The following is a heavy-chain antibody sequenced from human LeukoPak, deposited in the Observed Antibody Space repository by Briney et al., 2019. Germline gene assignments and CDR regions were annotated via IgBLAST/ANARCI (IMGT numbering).Heavy chain of an antibody. V-gene: IGHV1-24*01. CDR3: ATALNWNDLPTADGAFDI. Sequence: EASVKVSCKVSGYTLTELSMHWVRQAPGKGLEWMGGFDPEDGETIYAQKFQGRVTMTEDTSTDTAYMELSSLRSEDTAVYYCATALNWNDLPTADGAFDIWGQGTMVTVSS. CDR1: GYTLTELS. CDR2: FDPEDGET. D-gene: IGHD1-1*01. J-gene: IGHJ3*02.